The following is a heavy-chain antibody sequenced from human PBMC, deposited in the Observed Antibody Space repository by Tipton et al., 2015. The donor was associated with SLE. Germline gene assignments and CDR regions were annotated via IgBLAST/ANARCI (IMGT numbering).Heavy chain of an antibody. CDR1: GFTFSIYW. Sequence: SLRLSCAASGFTFSIYWMSWVRQAPGKGLEWVAYIKRDGSEKYYGDSVKGRFTISRDNAKNSLYLQMNSLGAEDTAVYYCAKDGGQQLVSWGQGTLVTVSS. CDR3: AKDGGQQLVS. J-gene: IGHJ4*02. V-gene: IGHV3-7*01. D-gene: IGHD6-13*01. CDR2: IKRDGSEK.